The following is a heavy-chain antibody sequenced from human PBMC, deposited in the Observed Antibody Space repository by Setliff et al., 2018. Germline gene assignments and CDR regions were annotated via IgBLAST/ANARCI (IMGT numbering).Heavy chain of an antibody. V-gene: IGHV3-48*04. CDR1: GVTFGSYW. Sequence: GESLKISCEVSGVTFGSYWMSWVRQAPGKGLEWLSHISDSSRTHTAYADSVRGRFTISRDNAKNSVYLQLNSLRAEDTAVYYCARAKGTTMATQYFDYWGQGTLVTVSS. D-gene: IGHD3-10*01. J-gene: IGHJ4*02. CDR2: ISDSSRTHT. CDR3: ARAKGTTMATQYFDY.